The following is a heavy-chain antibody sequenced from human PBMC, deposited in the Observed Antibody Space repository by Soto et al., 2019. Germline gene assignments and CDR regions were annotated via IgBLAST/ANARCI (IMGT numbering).Heavy chain of an antibody. CDR2: IYYSGST. Sequence: QLQLQESGPGLVKPSETLSLTCTVSGASIISSHYYWDWIRQPPGKGLEWIGTIYYSGSTHYNPPPRSRVTISADTSMNQCSLRLTSVTAADTAVYYCARRVTMVRGILIPWFDSWGQGTLVTVSS. CDR3: ARRVTMVRGILIPWFDS. V-gene: IGHV4-39*01. CDR1: GASIISSHYY. J-gene: IGHJ5*01. D-gene: IGHD3-10*01.